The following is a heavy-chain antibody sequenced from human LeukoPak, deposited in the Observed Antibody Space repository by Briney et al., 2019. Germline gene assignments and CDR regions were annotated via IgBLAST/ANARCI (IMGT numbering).Heavy chain of an antibody. CDR2: ISSSGSTI. V-gene: IGHV3-11*04. J-gene: IGHJ4*02. CDR3: ARGAMVRGRGAIYFDY. CDR1: GFTFTSYA. D-gene: IGHD3-10*01. Sequence: GGSLRLSCAASGFTFTSYAMSWIRQAPGKGLEWVSYISSSGSTIYYADSVKGRFTISRDNAKNSLYLQMNSLRAEDTAVYYCARGAMVRGRGAIYFDYWGQGTLATVSS.